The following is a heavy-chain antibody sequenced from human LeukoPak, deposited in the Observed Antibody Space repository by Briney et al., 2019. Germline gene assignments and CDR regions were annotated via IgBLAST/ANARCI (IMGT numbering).Heavy chain of an antibody. J-gene: IGHJ5*02. CDR1: GYTFTGYY. V-gene: IGHV1-2*02. CDR2: INPNSGGT. D-gene: IGHD5-12*01. Sequence: GASVKVSCKASGYTFTGYYMHWVRQAPGQGLEWMGRINPNSGGTNYAQKFQGRVTMTRDTSISTAYMEPSRLRSDDTAVYYCARERDRGYSGGIDWFDPWGQGTLVTVSS. CDR3: ARERDRGYSGGIDWFDP.